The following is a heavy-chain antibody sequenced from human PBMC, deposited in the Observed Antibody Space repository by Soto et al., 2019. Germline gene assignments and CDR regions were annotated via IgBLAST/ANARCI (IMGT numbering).Heavy chain of an antibody. V-gene: IGHV3-30*03. D-gene: IGHD3-22*01. Sequence: GGSMRLSCVASGVSFSSFGMHWVRQAPGKGLEWVAVIAYDGSTEYHADSVKGRFTISRDNSKNTLYLQLNSLRADDTAVYYCTALGYYDSSAGGGYWGQGTLVTVSS. CDR2: IAYDGSTE. J-gene: IGHJ4*02. CDR3: TALGYYDSSAGGGY. CDR1: GVSFSSFG.